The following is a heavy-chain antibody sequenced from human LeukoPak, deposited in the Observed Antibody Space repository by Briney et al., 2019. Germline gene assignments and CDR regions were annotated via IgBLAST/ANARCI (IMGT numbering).Heavy chain of an antibody. J-gene: IGHJ6*02. CDR1: GGSISSYY. D-gene: IGHD3-10*01. CDR2: IYYSGST. V-gene: IGHV4-59*08. Sequence: SETLSLTCTVSGGSISSYYWSWIRQPPGKGLEWIGYIYYSGSTNYNPSLKSRVTISVDTSKNQFSLKLSSVTAADTAVYYCARHDSFTMVRDYYYGMDVWGQGTTVTVSS. CDR3: ARHDSFTMVRDYYYGMDV.